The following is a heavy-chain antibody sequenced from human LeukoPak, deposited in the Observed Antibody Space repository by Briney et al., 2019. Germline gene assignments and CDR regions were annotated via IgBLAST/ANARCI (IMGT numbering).Heavy chain of an antibody. CDR2: IYWDDDK. Sequence: ESGPTLVNPTQTLTLTCSFSGFSLTTDGVAEGWIRQPPGKALEWLALIYWDDDKRYSPSLQSRLTINRDTFENRVVLTMTNMDPVDTATYYCAHSRYTYAYAFDSWGLGILVTVSS. V-gene: IGHV2-5*02. CDR3: AHSRYTYAYAFDS. J-gene: IGHJ4*02. CDR1: GFSLTTDGVA. D-gene: IGHD5-18*01.